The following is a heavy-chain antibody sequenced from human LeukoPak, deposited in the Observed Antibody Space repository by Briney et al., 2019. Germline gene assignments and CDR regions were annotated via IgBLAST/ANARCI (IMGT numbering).Heavy chain of an antibody. CDR3: ERGFLAGETYYFDY. CDR1: GGTFSSYA. J-gene: IGHJ4*02. D-gene: IGHD3-16*01. CDR2: IIPIFGTA. V-gene: IGHV1-69*05. Sequence: SVKVSCKASGGTFSSYAISWVRQAPGQGLEWMGRIIPIFGTANYAQKFQGRVTITTDESTSTAYMELSSLRSEDTAVYYCERGFLAGETYYFDYWGQGTLVTVSS.